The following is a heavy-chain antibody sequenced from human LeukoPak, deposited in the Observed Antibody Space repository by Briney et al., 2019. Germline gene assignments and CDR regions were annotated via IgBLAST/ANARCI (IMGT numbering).Heavy chain of an antibody. J-gene: IGHJ1*01. D-gene: IGHD6-13*01. CDR1: GFTFSIYA. Sequence: GGSLRLSCAASGFTFSIYAVSWLRQAPGKGLEWLSAISDSGGRTYYADSVEGRFTISRDNSKNTLYLQMNSLRAEDTTVYYCAGGAAGIIQDFQHWGQGTLVTVSS. CDR3: AGGAAGIIQDFQH. CDR2: ISDSGGRT. V-gene: IGHV3-23*01.